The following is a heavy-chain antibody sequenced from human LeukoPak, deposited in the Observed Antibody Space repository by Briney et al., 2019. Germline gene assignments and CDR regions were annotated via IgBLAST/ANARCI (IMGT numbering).Heavy chain of an antibody. CDR3: ARGRRQQLVGWGKDYYHYMDV. Sequence: PSETLSLTCAVYGGSFSGYYWSWIRQPPGKGLEWIGEINHSGSTNYNPSLKSRVTISVDTSKNQFSLKLSSVTAADTAVYYCARGRRQQLVGWGKDYYHYMDVWGKGTTVTVSS. V-gene: IGHV4-34*01. CDR1: GGSFSGYY. J-gene: IGHJ6*03. D-gene: IGHD6-13*01. CDR2: INHSGST.